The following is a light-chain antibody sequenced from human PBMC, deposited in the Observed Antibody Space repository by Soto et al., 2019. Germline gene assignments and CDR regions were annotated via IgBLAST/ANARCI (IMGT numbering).Light chain of an antibody. CDR3: SSYTSSSTYV. V-gene: IGLV2-14*01. CDR1: SSDVGAYDY. CDR2: DVT. J-gene: IGLJ1*01. Sequence: QSALTQPASVSGSPGQSIAIACTGTSSDVGAYDYVSWYQQHPGKAPKVMIYDVTNRPSGVSNRFSGSKSGNTASLTISGLQAEYEADYYCSSYTSSSTYVFGTGTKLTVL.